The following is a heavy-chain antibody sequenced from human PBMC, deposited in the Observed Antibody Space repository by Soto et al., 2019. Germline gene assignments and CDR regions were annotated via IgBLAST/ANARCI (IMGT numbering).Heavy chain of an antibody. CDR2: IIPIFGTA. D-gene: IGHD2-15*01. Sequence: WASVKVSCKASGGTFSSYAISWVRQAPGQGLEWMGGIIPIFGTANYAQKFQGRVTITADESTSTAYMELSSLRSEDTAVYYCARAYGGNNPQYLYFDYWGQGTLVTVSS. V-gene: IGHV1-69*13. CDR3: ARAYGGNNPQYLYFDY. J-gene: IGHJ4*02. CDR1: GGTFSSYA.